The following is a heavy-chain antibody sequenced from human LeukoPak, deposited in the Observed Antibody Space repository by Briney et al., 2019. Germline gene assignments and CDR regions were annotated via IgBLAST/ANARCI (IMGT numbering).Heavy chain of an antibody. J-gene: IGHJ5*02. V-gene: IGHV4-39*01. Sequence: PSETLSLTCIVSGVSISTSAYYWGWICQPPGEGLQWIGSIYYSGNTYYNSSLKSRVTISVDTSTSQFSLKLNSVTAADTAVYYCARHYGPWGQGTLVTVSS. CDR3: ARHYGP. D-gene: IGHD3-10*01. CDR2: IYYSGNT. CDR1: GVSISTSAYY.